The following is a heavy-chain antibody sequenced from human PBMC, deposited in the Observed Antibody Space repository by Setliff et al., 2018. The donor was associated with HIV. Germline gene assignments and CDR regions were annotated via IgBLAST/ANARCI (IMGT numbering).Heavy chain of an antibody. CDR1: GFTFSSYA. Sequence: PGGSLRLSCAASGFTFSSYAMSWVRQAPGKGLEWVSAISGSGGSTYYADSVKGRFTISRDNTKSTLSLQMNSLGAEDTAIYYCANRFRTSNNWYYFDYWGPGTLVTVSS. J-gene: IGHJ4*02. CDR3: ANRFRTSNNWYYFDY. CDR2: ISGSGGST. V-gene: IGHV3-23*01. D-gene: IGHD6-13*01.